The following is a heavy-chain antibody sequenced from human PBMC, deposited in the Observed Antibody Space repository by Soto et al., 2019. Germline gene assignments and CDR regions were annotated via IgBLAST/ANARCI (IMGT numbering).Heavy chain of an antibody. Sequence: QLVESGGGLVEPGGSLRLSCVDSGSTFSKAWMSWVRQAPGKGLEWIGRIKSKTEGGTTQDAAAGKGRFTISRDDSNRTLFLQMTSLEGGDTAIYYCTSAAGPTADSWAQGSLVAVS. CDR3: TSAAGPTADS. CDR2: IKSKTEGGTT. D-gene: IGHD1-26*01. J-gene: IGHJ4*02. V-gene: IGHV3-15*01. CDR1: GSTFSKAW.